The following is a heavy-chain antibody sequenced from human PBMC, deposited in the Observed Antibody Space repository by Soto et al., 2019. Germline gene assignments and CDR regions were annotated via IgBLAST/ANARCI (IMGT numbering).Heavy chain of an antibody. CDR1: GGSFSGYY. J-gene: IGHJ4*02. CDR3: ARRIGYSYGYDFDY. D-gene: IGHD5-18*01. V-gene: IGHV4-34*01. CDR2: INHSGST. Sequence: SETLSLTCAVYGGSFSGYYWSWIRQPPGKGLEWIGEINHSGSTNYNPSLKSRVTISVDTSKNQFSLKLSSVTAADTAVYYCARRIGYSYGYDFDYWGQGTLVTVSS.